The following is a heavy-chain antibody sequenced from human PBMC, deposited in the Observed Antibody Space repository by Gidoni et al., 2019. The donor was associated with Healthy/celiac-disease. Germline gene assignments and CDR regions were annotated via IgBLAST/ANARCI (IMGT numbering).Heavy chain of an antibody. V-gene: IGHV3-30*18. CDR2: ISYDGSNK. Sequence: QVQLVESGGGVVQPGRSLRLSCAASGFTFSSYGMHWVRQAPGKGLEWVAVISYDGSNKYYADSVKGRFTISRDNSKNTLYLQMNSLRAEDTAVYYCAKDANDYSKSPRLCDYWGQGTLVTVSS. CDR1: GFTFSSYG. CDR3: AKDANDYSKSPRLCDY. D-gene: IGHD4-4*01. J-gene: IGHJ4*02.